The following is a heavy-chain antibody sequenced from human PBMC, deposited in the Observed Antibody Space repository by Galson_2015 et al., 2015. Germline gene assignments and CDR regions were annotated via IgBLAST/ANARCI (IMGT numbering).Heavy chain of an antibody. Sequence: SLRLSCAASGFTFSSYAMHWVRRAPGKGLEWVAVISYDGSNKYYADSVKGRFTISRDNSKNTLYLQMNSLRAEDTAVYYCARGTEYDSSGYYLVGILDYWGQGTLVTVSS. D-gene: IGHD3-22*01. CDR1: GFTFSSYA. CDR3: ARGTEYDSSGYYLVGILDY. V-gene: IGHV3-30-3*01. CDR2: ISYDGSNK. J-gene: IGHJ4*02.